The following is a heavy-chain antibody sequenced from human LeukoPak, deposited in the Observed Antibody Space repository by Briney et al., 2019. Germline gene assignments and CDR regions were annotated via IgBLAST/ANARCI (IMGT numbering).Heavy chain of an antibody. CDR1: GGTFTTHG. Sequence: EASVKVSCKASGGTFTTHGISWVRQAPGQGLEWMGGIIPMFTSANLAQRFQGRVTITADKSTSTAYMELSRLRSDDTAVYYCARSYQLPSDAFDIWGQGTMVTVSS. CDR3: ARSYQLPSDAFDI. V-gene: IGHV1-69*06. J-gene: IGHJ3*02. D-gene: IGHD2-2*01. CDR2: IIPMFTSA.